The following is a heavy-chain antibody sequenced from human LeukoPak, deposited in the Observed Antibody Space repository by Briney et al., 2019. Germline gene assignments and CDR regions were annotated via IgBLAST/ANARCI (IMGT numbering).Heavy chain of an antibody. Sequence: GGSLRLSCAASGFTFSSYSMNWVRQAPGKGLEWVSSISSSSSYIYYADSVKGRFTISRDNAKNSLYLQMNSLRAEDTAVYYCARAGSRTGTSNWFDPWGQGTLVTVSS. V-gene: IGHV3-21*01. CDR2: ISSSSSYI. D-gene: IGHD1-1*01. CDR1: GFTFSSYS. CDR3: ARAGSRTGTSNWFDP. J-gene: IGHJ5*02.